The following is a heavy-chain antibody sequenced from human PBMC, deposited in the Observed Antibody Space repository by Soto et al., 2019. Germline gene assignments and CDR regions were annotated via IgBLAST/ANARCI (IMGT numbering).Heavy chain of an antibody. Sequence: GGSLRLSCAASGFTFSSYAMHWVRQAPGKGLEWVAVISYDGSNKYYADSVKGRFTISRDNSKNTLYLQMNSLRAEDTAVYYCARALTSRYYRWLDYWGQGTLVTVSS. J-gene: IGHJ4*02. V-gene: IGHV3-30-3*01. D-gene: IGHD3-16*02. CDR3: ARALTSRYYRWLDY. CDR1: GFTFSSYA. CDR2: ISYDGSNK.